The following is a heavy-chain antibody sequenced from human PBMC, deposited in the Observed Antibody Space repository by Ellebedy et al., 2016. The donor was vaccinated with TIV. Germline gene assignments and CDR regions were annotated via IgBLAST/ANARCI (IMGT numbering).Heavy chain of an antibody. CDR3: ARDMGVVAAPSVNSLVTDYHYYYGMDV. CDR1: GFTFSDYC. V-gene: IGHV3-11*06. D-gene: IGHD2-15*01. J-gene: IGHJ6*02. CDR2: ISSSSSYT. Sequence: GESLKISCAASGFTFSDYCMSWIRQAPGKGLDWVSYISSSSSYTNYEDSVKGRFTISRDNAKNSLYLQINSLRAEDTAVYYCARDMGVVAAPSVNSLVTDYHYYYGMDVWGQGTTVTVSS.